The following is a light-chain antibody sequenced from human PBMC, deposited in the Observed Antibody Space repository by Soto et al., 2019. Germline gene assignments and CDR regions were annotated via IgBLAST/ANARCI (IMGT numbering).Light chain of an antibody. CDR3: QQYGGSPIT. CDR1: QSVTTR. V-gene: IGKV3-20*01. J-gene: IGKJ5*01. CDR2: GAS. Sequence: IVLTQSPGTLSLSPGERVTLSCRASQSVTTRLAWYQHKPGQAPTLLMSGASNRAPGVPVRLSGSGSGTDLTLTITRLEPEDFALYYCQQYGGSPITCGLGTRLEIK.